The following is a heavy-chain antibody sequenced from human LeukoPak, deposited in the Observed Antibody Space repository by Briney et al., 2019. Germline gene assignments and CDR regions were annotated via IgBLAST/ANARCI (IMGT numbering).Heavy chain of an antibody. CDR2: ISYDGTKT. Sequence: GSLRLSCAPSGFAFSSSNMHWVRQSPGRGLEWVALISYDGTKTYYGESVKGRLTVSRDNSKNMLFLQMNSLSAEDTAIYYCEREWFGESNWGQGARVTVSS. V-gene: IGHV3-30*04. D-gene: IGHD3-10*01. CDR3: EREWFGESN. CDR1: GFAFSSSN. J-gene: IGHJ4*02.